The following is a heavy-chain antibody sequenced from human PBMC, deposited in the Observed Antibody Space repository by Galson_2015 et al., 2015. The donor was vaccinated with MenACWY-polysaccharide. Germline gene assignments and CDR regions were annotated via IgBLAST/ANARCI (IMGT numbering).Heavy chain of an antibody. CDR2: INSGSTTI. CDR1: GFSIHTYP. CDR3: ARGVYCGGACYSGIDS. D-gene: IGHD2-21*02. J-gene: IGHJ4*02. V-gene: IGHV3-48*02. Sequence: SLRLSCAASGFSIHTYPVIWVRQVPGKGLEWLSYINSGSTTIHYADSVKGRFTVSRDNVKNSVYLQMNSLRDGDTAVYYCARGVYCGGACYSGIDSWGQGTLVTVSS.